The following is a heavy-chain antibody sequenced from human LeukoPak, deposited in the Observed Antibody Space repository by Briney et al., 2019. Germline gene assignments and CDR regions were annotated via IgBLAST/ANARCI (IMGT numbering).Heavy chain of an antibody. J-gene: IGHJ4*02. CDR2: IWYDGNKK. CDR1: GFTFGDYA. V-gene: IGHV3-33*01. D-gene: IGHD6-19*01. Sequence: GGSLRLSCTASGFTFGDYAMSWVRQAPGKGLEWVAVIWYDGNKKYYADSVKGRFTISRDNFKNTLDLQVNGLRAEDTALYYCARDRGILVTGNLDSWGQGTLVTVSS. CDR3: ARDRGILVTGNLDS.